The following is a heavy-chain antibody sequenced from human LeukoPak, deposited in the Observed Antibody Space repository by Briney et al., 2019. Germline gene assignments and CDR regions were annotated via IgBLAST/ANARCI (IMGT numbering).Heavy chain of an antibody. V-gene: IGHV1-18*04. J-gene: IGHJ3*02. CDR2: ISAYNGNT. CDR1: XXXFTTYY. CDR3: ARGYEMDAFDI. Sequence: ASVKVSXKXXXXXFTTYYMHWVRQAPGQGLEWMGWISAYNGNTNYAQKLQGRVTMTTDTSTSTAYMELRSLRSDDTAAYYCARGYEMDAFDIWGQGTVVTVSS. D-gene: IGHD5-18*01.